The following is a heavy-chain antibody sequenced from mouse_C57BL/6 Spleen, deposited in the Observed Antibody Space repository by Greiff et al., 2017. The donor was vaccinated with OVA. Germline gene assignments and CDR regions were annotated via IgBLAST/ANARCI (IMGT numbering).Heavy chain of an antibody. CDR1: GFNIKDDY. J-gene: IGHJ4*01. CDR3: TASYLGAMDY. Sequence: VQLQQSGAELVRPGASVKLSCTASGFNIKDDYMPWVKQRPEQGLEWIGWIAPANGDTEYASNVQGKSTITADTSSNTAYLQLSGLTSEDTAVYYCTASYLGAMDYWGQGTSVTVSS. CDR2: IAPANGDT. D-gene: IGHD2-12*01. V-gene: IGHV14-4*01.